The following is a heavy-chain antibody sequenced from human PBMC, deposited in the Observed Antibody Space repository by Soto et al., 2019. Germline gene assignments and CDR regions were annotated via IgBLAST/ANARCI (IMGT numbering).Heavy chain of an antibody. J-gene: IGHJ6*02. CDR1: GGTFSSYA. V-gene: IGHV1-69*13. Sequence: ASVKVSCKASGGTFSSYAISWVRQAPGRGLEWMGGIIPIFGTANYAQKFQGRVTITADESTSTAYMELSSLRSEDTAVYYCARGAYGSGSYYNIGYYGMDVWGQGTTVTVSS. CDR2: IIPIFGTA. CDR3: ARGAYGSGSYYNIGYYGMDV. D-gene: IGHD3-10*01.